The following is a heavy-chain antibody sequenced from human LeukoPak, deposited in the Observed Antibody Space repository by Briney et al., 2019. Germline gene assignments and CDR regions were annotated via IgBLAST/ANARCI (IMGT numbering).Heavy chain of an antibody. V-gene: IGHV1-69*05. D-gene: IGHD5-18*01. CDR2: LIPIFDTV. CDR3: ARSGLGRYRSGRMGGFVY. J-gene: IGHJ4*02. CDR1: GGTFSSYA. Sequence: SVKVSCKASGGTFSSYAISWVRQAPGQGLEWTGSLIPIFDTVNYAQKFQGRVTITTDESTSTAYMELSSLRSEDTAVYYCARSGLGRYRSGRMGGFVYWGQGTLVTVSS.